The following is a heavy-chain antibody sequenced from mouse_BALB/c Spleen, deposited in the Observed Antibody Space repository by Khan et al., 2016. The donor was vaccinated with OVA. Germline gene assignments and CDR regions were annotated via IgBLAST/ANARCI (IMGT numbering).Heavy chain of an antibody. Sequence: QVQLKESGPGLVAPSQSLSITCTVSGFSLNSYGVHWVRQPPGKGLEWLGVIWAGGSTNHNSALMSRLSISKDKSKSQVFLKMNSLQTDDTAMYYCARAFYYGAWFAYWGQGTLVTVSA. V-gene: IGHV2-9*02. CDR2: IWAGGST. J-gene: IGHJ3*01. D-gene: IGHD1-1*01. CDR3: ARAFYYGAWFAY. CDR1: GFSLNSYG.